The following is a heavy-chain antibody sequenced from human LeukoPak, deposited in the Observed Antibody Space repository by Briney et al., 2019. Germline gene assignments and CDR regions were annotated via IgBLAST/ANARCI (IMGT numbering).Heavy chain of an antibody. CDR3: SRNADHDW. Sequence: GGSLRLSCAASGFTFSDAWLNWVRQTPEKGLEWVARIKRQTEGWTKDYAAPVKGRFTISRDDSKSTVYLQMNSLEIEDTAVYYCSRNADHDWWGQGTLVTLSS. CDR2: IKRQTEGWTK. D-gene: IGHD1-14*01. CDR1: GFTFSDAW. V-gene: IGHV3-15*01. J-gene: IGHJ4*02.